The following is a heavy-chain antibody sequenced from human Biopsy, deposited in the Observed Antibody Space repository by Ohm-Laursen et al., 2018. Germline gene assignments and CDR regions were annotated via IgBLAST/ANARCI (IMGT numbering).Heavy chain of an antibody. D-gene: IGHD6-19*01. CDR2: ISPKSGGT. CDR3: ALQSVAQMKNFDY. J-gene: IGHJ4*02. CDR1: GYTFTRYY. V-gene: IGHV1-2*02. Sequence: ASVKLSCKSSGYTFTRYYMHWVRQAPGQGLEWMGWISPKSGGTNYAQKFQGNITMTKNTSMSTAYMEMSRLRSDDTAVYYCALQSVAQMKNFDYWGQGTLVTVSS.